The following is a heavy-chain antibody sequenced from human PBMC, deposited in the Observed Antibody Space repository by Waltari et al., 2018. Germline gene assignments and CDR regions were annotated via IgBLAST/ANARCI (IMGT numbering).Heavy chain of an antibody. CDR2: ISGSGGST. CDR3: AKWGGSYWLSPPLSHS. J-gene: IGHJ4*02. CDR1: GFTFSGSA. V-gene: IGHV3-23*01. Sequence: EVQLLESGGGLVQPGGSLRLSCAASGFTFSGSALRWVRQAPGKGREWVSSISGSGGSTYYADSVKGRFTISRDNSKNTLYLQMNSLRAEDTAVYYCAKWGGSYWLSPPLSHSWGQGTLVTVSS. D-gene: IGHD1-26*01.